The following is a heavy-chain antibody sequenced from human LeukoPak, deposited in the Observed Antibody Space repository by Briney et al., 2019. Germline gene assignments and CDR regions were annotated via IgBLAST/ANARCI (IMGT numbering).Heavy chain of an antibody. CDR3: ARDGFGTGSN. Sequence: GGSLRLFCAASGFTFSSYAMHWVRQAPGKGLEWVAVISYDGSNKYYADSVKGRFTISRDNSKNTLYLQMNTLRADDTAVYYCARDGFGTGSNWGQGTLVTVSS. CDR1: GFTFSSYA. J-gene: IGHJ4*02. D-gene: IGHD3-16*01. V-gene: IGHV3-30-3*01. CDR2: ISYDGSNK.